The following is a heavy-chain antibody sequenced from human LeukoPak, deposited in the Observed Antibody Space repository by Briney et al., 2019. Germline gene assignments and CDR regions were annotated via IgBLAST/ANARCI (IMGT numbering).Heavy chain of an antibody. J-gene: IGHJ6*02. CDR3: ARDVPEIVVVIGYYGIDV. CDR2: NSAYNGNT. Sequence: SVKLSCKASGYTFTSYGISWVRQAPGQGLEWMGWNSAYNGNTNYAQKLQGRVTMTTDTSTSTAYMELRSLRSDDTAVYYCARDVPEIVVVIGYYGIDVWGQGTTVTVSS. D-gene: IGHD3-22*01. CDR1: GYTFTSYG. V-gene: IGHV1-18*01.